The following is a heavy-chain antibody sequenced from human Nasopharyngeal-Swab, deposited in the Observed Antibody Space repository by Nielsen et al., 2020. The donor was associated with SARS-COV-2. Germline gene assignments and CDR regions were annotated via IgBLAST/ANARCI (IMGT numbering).Heavy chain of an antibody. J-gene: IGHJ4*02. V-gene: IGHV3-74*01. CDR3: ARGTFSSGLTH. CDR2: INSDVSST. CDR1: GFTFSSYW. D-gene: IGHD3-22*01. Sequence: GGSLRLSCAASGFTFSSYWMHWVRQAPGKGLVWVSRINSDVSSTIYADSVNGRFTISRDNAKNTLYLQMNSLRAEDTAVYYCARGTFSSGLTHWGQGTLVTVSS.